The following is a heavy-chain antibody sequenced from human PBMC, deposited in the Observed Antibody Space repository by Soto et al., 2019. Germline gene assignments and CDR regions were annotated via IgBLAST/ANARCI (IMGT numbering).Heavy chain of an antibody. CDR2: ILPIIDIP. Sequence: QVQLVQSGAEVKKPGSSVKVSCKASGGTFRNYPINWVRQAPGQGLEWMGSILPIIDIPDYAQNFQARLTITADKSTSTAYMELSSLRSEDTAMYFCERGPLVVLTYFDSWGQGTLVTVSS. V-gene: IGHV1-69*02. CDR3: ERGPLVVLTYFDS. D-gene: IGHD2-2*01. CDR1: GGTFRNYP. J-gene: IGHJ4*02.